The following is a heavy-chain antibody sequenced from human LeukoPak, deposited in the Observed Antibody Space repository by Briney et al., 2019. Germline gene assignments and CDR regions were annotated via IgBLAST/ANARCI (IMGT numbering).Heavy chain of an antibody. CDR2: ISSSSSTI. CDR3: ARDIRVNYFDQ. V-gene: IGHV3-48*01. Sequence: PGGSLRLSCAASGFTFSSYSMTWVRQAPGKGLEWVSYISSSSSTIYYADSVKGRFTISRDNAKNTLYLQMNSLRAEDTAVYYCARDIRVNYFDQWGQGILVIVSS. D-gene: IGHD4-23*01. CDR1: GFTFSSYS. J-gene: IGHJ4*02.